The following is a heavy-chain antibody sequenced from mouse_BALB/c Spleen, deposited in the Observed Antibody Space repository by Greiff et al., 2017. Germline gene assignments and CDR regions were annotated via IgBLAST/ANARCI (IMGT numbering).Heavy chain of an antibody. CDR1: GFTFSDYY. CDR3: ARGGIYYYGSSYYFDY. J-gene: IGHJ2*01. D-gene: IGHD1-1*01. CDR2: ISDGGSYT. V-gene: IGHV5-4*02. Sequence: EVKLVESGGGSVKPGGSLKLSCAASGFTFSDYYMYWVRQTPEKRLEWVATISDGGSYTYYPDSVKGRFTISRDNAKNNLYLQMSSLKSEDTAMYYCARGGIYYYGSSYYFDYWGQGTTLTVSS.